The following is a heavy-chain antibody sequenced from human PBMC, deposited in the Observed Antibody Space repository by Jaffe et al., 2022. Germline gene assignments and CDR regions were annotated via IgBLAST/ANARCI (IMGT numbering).Heavy chain of an antibody. CDR2: ISGSGGST. J-gene: IGHJ4*02. Sequence: EVQLLESGGGLVQPGGSLRLSCAASGFTFSSYAMSWVRQAPGKGLEWVSAISGSGGSTYYADSVKGRFTISRDNSKNTLYLQMNSLRAEDTAVYYCASDIVVVPAAFDWGQGTLVTVSS. D-gene: IGHD2-2*01. CDR3: ASDIVVVPAAFD. V-gene: IGHV3-23*01. CDR1: GFTFSSYA.